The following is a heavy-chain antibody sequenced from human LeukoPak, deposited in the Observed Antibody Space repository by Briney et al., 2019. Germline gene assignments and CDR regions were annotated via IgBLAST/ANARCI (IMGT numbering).Heavy chain of an antibody. J-gene: IGHJ4*02. Sequence: PSETLSLTCAVYGGSFSGYYWSWIRQPPGKGLEWVANIKQDGSEKYYVDSVKGRFTISRDNAKNSLYLQMNSLRAEDTAVYYCARVSRHVLRYFDWLSGLFDYWGQGTLVTVSS. V-gene: IGHV3-7*01. CDR3: ARVSRHVLRYFDWLSGLFDY. CDR2: IKQDGSEK. CDR1: GGSFSGYY. D-gene: IGHD3-9*01.